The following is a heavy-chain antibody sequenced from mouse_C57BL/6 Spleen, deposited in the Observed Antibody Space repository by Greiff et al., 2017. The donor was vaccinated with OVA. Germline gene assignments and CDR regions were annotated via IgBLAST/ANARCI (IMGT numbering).Heavy chain of an antibody. CDR2: IDPSDSYT. J-gene: IGHJ2*01. CDR1: GYTFTSYW. V-gene: IGHV1-69*01. D-gene: IGHD1-1*01. Sequence: QVQLKQPGAELVMPGASVKLSCKASGYTFTSYWMHWVKQRPGQGLEWIGEIDPSDSYTNYNQKFKGKSTLTVDKSSSTAYMQLSSLTSEDSAVYYCARDYYGSRGFDYWGQGTTLTVSS. CDR3: ARDYYGSRGFDY.